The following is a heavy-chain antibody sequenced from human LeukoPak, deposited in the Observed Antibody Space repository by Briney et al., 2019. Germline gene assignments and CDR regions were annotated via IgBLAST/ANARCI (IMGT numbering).Heavy chain of an antibody. CDR1: GFTFDDYG. D-gene: IGHD2-15*01. CDR2: INHSGST. J-gene: IGHJ3*02. V-gene: IGHV4-34*01. Sequence: GSLRLSCAAPGFTFDDYGMSWVRQAPGKGLEWIGEINHSGSTNYNPSLKSRVTISVDTSKNQFSLKLSSVTAADTAVYYCARSATDFDAFDIWGQGTMVTVSS. CDR3: ARSATDFDAFDI.